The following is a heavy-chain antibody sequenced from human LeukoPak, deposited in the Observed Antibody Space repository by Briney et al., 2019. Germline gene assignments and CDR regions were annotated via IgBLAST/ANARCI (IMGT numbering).Heavy chain of an antibody. J-gene: IGHJ6*03. Sequence: PGGSLRLSCAASGFTFSSYAVHWVRQAPGKGLEWVAFIRYDGSNKYYADSVKGRFTISRDNSKNTLYLQMNSLRAEDTAVYYCAKDSITIFGVATVGYMDVWGKGTTVTVSS. CDR2: IRYDGSNK. V-gene: IGHV3-30*02. CDR3: AKDSITIFGVATVGYMDV. D-gene: IGHD3-3*01. CDR1: GFTFSSYA.